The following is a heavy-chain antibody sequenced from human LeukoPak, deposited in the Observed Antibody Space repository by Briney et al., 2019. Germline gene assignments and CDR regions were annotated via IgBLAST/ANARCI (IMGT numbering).Heavy chain of an antibody. D-gene: IGHD2-21*02. CDR1: GFTFSSYA. CDR3: AKARVFPLAYCGGDCYPLGFDY. J-gene: IGHJ4*02. CDR2: ISGSGGST. Sequence: GGSLRLSCAASGFTFSSYAMSWVRQAPGKGLEWVSAISGSGGSTYYADSVKGRFTISRDNSKNTLYLQMNSLRAEDTAVYYCAKARVFPLAYCGGDCYPLGFDYWGQGTLVTVSS. V-gene: IGHV3-23*01.